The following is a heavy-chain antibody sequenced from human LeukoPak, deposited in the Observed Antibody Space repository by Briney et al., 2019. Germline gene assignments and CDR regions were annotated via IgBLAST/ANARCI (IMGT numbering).Heavy chain of an antibody. CDR3: AKEYTGTFSPFPSYFDN. CDR1: GFTFSSYA. CDR2: ISSSGSTI. V-gene: IGHV3-48*04. J-gene: IGHJ4*02. Sequence: PGGSLRLSCAASGFTFSSYAMNWVRQAPGKGLEWVSYISSSGSTIYYADSVKGRFTISRDNAKNSLYLQMNSLRAEDTAIYYCAKEYTGTFSPFPSYFDNWGQGTLVTVSS. D-gene: IGHD1-26*01.